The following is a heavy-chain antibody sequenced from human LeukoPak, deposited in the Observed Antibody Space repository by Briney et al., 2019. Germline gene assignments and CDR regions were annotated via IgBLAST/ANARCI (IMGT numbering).Heavy chain of an antibody. CDR1: GGSISSGGFY. V-gene: IGHV4-31*03. J-gene: IGHJ4*02. D-gene: IGHD5-12*01. CDR2: IYYSGSP. Sequence: SETLSLTCSVSGGSISSGGFYWSWLRQTPGKGLEWIGNIYYSGSPHSNPSLKGRVTISVDTSKNHVSLNLTSVTAADTAVYYCARHSGYDRYFDLWGQGTRVTVSS. CDR3: ARHSGYDRYFDL.